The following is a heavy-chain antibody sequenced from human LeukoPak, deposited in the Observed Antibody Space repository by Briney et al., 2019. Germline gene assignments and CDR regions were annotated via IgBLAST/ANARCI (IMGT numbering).Heavy chain of an antibody. D-gene: IGHD1-1*01. V-gene: IGHV4-59*01. CDR1: GASISTYY. Sequence: PSETLSLTCTVSGASISTYYWSWIRQPPGKGLECIGYIYYSGSTNCNPSLKSRVTMSVDTSKNQFSLMLSSVTAADTAVYYCAIINTVWNAFDIWGQGTVVAVSS. CDR2: IYYSGST. CDR3: AIINTVWNAFDI. J-gene: IGHJ3*02.